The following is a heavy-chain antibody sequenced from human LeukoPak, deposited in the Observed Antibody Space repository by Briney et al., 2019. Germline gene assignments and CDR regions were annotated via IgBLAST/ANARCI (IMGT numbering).Heavy chain of an antibody. CDR2: ISGSGGST. CDR3: AKALADTTPYFDY. Sequence: PGGSLRLSCAASGFTFSNYGMHWVRQAPGKGLEWVSAISGSGGSTYYADSVKGRFTISRDNSKNTLYLQMNSLRAEDTAVYYCAKALADTTPYFDYWGQGTLVTVSS. D-gene: IGHD2-15*01. V-gene: IGHV3-23*01. CDR1: GFTFSNYG. J-gene: IGHJ4*02.